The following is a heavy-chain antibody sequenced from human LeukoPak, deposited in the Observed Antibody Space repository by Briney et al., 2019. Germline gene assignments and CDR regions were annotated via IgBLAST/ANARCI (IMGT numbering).Heavy chain of an antibody. V-gene: IGHV3-7*01. Sequence: PGGSLRLSCAASGFTYSSYWMSWVRQAPGKGLEWVANIKQDGSEKYYVDSVKGRFTISRDNSKNNVCLQMYSLRVEDTSIYYCVRDYDWGFDYWGQGTVVTVSS. CDR3: VRDYDWGFDY. J-gene: IGHJ4*02. D-gene: IGHD7-27*01. CDR1: GFTYSSYW. CDR2: IKQDGSEK.